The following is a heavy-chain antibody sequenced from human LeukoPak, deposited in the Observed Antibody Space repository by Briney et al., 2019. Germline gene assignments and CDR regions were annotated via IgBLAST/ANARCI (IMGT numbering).Heavy chain of an antibody. D-gene: IGHD3-10*01. J-gene: IGHJ5*02. Sequence: ASVTVSCKASGGTFSSYAISWVRQAPGQGLEWMGRIIPIFGTANYAQKFQGRGTITTDESTGTAHMELSSPRSEDTAVYYCARAGSGTPFDPWGQGTLVTVSS. V-gene: IGHV1-69*05. CDR1: GGTFSSYA. CDR3: ARAGSGTPFDP. CDR2: IIPIFGTA.